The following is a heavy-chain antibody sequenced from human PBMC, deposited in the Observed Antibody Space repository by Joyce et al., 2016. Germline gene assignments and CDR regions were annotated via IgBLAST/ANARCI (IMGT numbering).Heavy chain of an antibody. CDR2: ISSDSTYI. CDR3: ARGGIVYDYSMDL. CDR1: GFTFSTSS. V-gene: IGHV3-21*02. Sequence: EVQLVESGGGLVKPGGSLSISCAASGFTFSTSSMSWFRRAPGKGVEWVSAISSDSTYIFYAYSVKGRFTVSRDNAKNSLYLQMNSLRAEDTAVFFCARGGIVYDYSMDLWGQGTTVTVSS. J-gene: IGHJ6*02. D-gene: IGHD3-22*01.